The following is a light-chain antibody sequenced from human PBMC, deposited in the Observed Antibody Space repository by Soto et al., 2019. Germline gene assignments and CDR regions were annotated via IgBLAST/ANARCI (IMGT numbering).Light chain of an antibody. Sequence: EFVLTQSPGTLSLSPGERATLSCRASQTVRNNYLAWYQQKPGQAPRLLIYDASSRATGIPDRCSGGGSGTDLTRTVSRMEPEDFAVYYCQQVSSFPRTFGGGTTVDI. CDR3: QQVSSFPRT. V-gene: IGKV3-20*01. CDR1: QTVRNNY. CDR2: DAS. J-gene: IGKJ4*01.